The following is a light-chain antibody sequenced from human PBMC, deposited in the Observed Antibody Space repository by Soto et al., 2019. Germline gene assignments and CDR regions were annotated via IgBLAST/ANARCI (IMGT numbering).Light chain of an antibody. V-gene: IGLV2-14*01. Sequence: QSALTQPASVSGSPGQSITISCTGTSSDVGGYNYVSWYQQHPGKAPTLMIYDVSNRPSGVSNRFSGSNSGNTASLTISGLQAEDEADYYCSSYTSSSTRVFVGGTKLTVL. CDR1: SSDVGGYNY. CDR3: SSYTSSSTRV. J-gene: IGLJ2*01. CDR2: DVS.